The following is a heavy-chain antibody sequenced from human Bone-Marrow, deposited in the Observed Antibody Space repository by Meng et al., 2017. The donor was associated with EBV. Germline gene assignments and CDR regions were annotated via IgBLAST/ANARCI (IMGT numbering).Heavy chain of an antibody. Sequence: EVQLVESGGGLVKPGESLRLSCAASGFNFIDAWMSWVRQAPGKGLEWVGRIKSKAGGGTTDFAAPVTDRFIISRDDSKNTLYLQMHSLRTEDTAVYYCTWVGGSTGYSLDYWGQGTLVTVSS. J-gene: IGHJ4*02. CDR2: IKSKAGGGTT. CDR3: TWVGGSTGYSLDY. D-gene: IGHD3-9*01. CDR1: GFNFIDAW. V-gene: IGHV3-15*01.